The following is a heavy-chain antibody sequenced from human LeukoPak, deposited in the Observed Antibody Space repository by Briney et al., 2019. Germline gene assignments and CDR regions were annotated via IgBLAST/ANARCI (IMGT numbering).Heavy chain of an antibody. Sequence: SETLSLTCTVSGGSISSYYWSWIRQPPGKGLEWIGYIYYSRSSNYNPSLKSRVTISVDTSKNQVSLKLSSVTAADTAVYYCARVGYSSGYYYDYWGQGTLVTVFS. V-gene: IGHV4-59*01. CDR3: ARVGYSSGYYYDY. CDR1: GGSISSYY. D-gene: IGHD3-22*01. J-gene: IGHJ4*02. CDR2: IYYSRSS.